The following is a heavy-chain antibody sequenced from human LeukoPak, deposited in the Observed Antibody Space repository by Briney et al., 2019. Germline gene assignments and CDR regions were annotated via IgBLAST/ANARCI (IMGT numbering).Heavy chain of an antibody. CDR2: ISNGGSVM. V-gene: IGHV3-11*01. D-gene: IGHD3-9*01. J-gene: IGHJ4*02. CDR3: ARYRRHDFLTGYYDHYFDS. CDR1: GFTFSDYY. Sequence: PGGSLRLSCAASGFTFSDYYMSWIRQAPGKGLEWVSHISNGGSVMYYGDSVKGRFTISRDNAKSSLYLQMNSLRAEDTAVYYCARYRRHDFLTGYYDHYFDSWGQGALVTVSS.